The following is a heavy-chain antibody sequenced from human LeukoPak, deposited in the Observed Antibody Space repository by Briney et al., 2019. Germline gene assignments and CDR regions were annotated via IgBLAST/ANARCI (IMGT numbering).Heavy chain of an antibody. Sequence: SVKVSCKASGVTFSSYAISWVRQAPGQGLEWMGRIIPSVGTANYAQKFQGRVMITTNESTSTAYMELSSLRSEDTAVYYCARDPVGYYYDSSGYYYVDWGQGTLVTVSS. CDR3: ARDPVGYYYDSSGYYYVD. D-gene: IGHD3-22*01. V-gene: IGHV1-69*05. J-gene: IGHJ4*02. CDR2: IIPSVGTA. CDR1: GVTFSSYA.